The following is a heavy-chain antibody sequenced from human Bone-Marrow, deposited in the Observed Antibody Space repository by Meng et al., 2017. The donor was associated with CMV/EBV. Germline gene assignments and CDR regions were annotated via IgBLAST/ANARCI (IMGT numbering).Heavy chain of an antibody. CDR3: ARVRPPALISGYYPY. Sequence: GESLKISCAVSGFNFNSYAMHWVRQAPGKGLEWVAVISYDVINKYYADSVKGRFTISRDNSKNTLYLQMNSLRAEDTAVYYCARVRPPALISGYYPYWGQGTLVTVSS. CDR2: ISYDVINK. J-gene: IGHJ4*02. CDR1: GFNFNSYA. D-gene: IGHD3-22*01. V-gene: IGHV3-30-3*01.